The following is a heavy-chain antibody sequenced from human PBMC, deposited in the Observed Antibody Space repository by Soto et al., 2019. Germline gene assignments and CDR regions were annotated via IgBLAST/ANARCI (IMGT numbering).Heavy chain of an antibody. J-gene: IGHJ3*02. D-gene: IGHD3-10*01. CDR1: GCSISSGGYY. CDR3: ASVLWFGEFPDAFDI. Sequence: SETLSLTCTFSGCSISSGGYYWSWIRKHPGKGLEWIGYIYYSGSTYYNPSLKSRVTISVDTSKNQFSLKLSSVTAADTAVYYCASVLWFGEFPDAFDIWGQGTMVTVS. CDR2: IYYSGST. V-gene: IGHV4-31*03.